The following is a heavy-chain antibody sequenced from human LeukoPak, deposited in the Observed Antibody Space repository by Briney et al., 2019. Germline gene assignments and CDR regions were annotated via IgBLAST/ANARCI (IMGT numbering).Heavy chain of an antibody. V-gene: IGHV3-23*01. J-gene: IGHJ4*02. CDR3: AKDARGYHRPIDH. D-gene: IGHD3-22*01. CDR1: GFTFTDFA. CDR2: IGGGGTNT. Sequence: GGSLRLSCAASGFTFTDFAMNWVRQAPGKGLEWVLGIGGGGTNTDYAVSVKGRFTISRDNSKNTLTLQMSSLRADDTAVYFCAKDARGYHRPIDHWGQGILVTVSS.